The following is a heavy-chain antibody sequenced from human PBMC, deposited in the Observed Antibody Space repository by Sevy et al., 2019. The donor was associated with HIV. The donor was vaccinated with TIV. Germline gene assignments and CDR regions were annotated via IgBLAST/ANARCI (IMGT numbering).Heavy chain of an antibody. CDR3: ARDLLVGSTYVFDI. J-gene: IGHJ3*02. D-gene: IGHD1-26*01. CDR2: ISSSSADI. CDR1: GFTFSNYN. V-gene: IGHV3-21*01. Sequence: RGSLRLSCAASGFTFSNYNMNWVRQAPGEGLKWVSSISSSSADIYYTDSVKGRFTVSRDNSRKSLFLQMNGLSAEDTALYYCARDLLVGSTYVFDIWGRGTMVTVSS.